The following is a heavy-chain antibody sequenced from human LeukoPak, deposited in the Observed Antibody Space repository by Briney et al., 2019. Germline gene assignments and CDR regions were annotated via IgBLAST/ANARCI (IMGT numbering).Heavy chain of an antibody. J-gene: IGHJ4*02. CDR1: GFTFSSYA. CDR3: AKGAGVWWFGDLGDY. D-gene: IGHD3-10*01. CDR2: ISYDGSNK. Sequence: GGSLRLSCAASGFTFSSYAMHWVRQAPGKGLEWVAVISYDGSNKYYADSVKGRFTISRDNSKNTLYLQMNSLRAEDTAVYYCAKGAGVWWFGDLGDYWGQGTLVTVSS. V-gene: IGHV3-30-3*01.